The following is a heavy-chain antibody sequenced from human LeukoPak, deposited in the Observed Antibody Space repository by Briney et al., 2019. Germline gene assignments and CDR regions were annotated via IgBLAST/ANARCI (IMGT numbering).Heavy chain of an antibody. V-gene: IGHV1-3*01. Sequence: ASVKVSCKASGYIFTKYVVHWVRQAPGQRPEWMGWIKAGNGDTKYSQNFQDRLTTTRDTSASTVYMELSSLTSEDTALYYCARDDCGDTCYPGGYWGQGTLVTAS. CDR2: IKAGNGDT. CDR1: GYIFTKYV. J-gene: IGHJ4*02. D-gene: IGHD2-21*01. CDR3: ARDDCGDTCYPGGY.